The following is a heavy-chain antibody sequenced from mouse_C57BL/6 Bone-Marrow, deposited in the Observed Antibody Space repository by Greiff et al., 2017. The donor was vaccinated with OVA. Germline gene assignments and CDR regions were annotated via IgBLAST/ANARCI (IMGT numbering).Heavy chain of an antibody. D-gene: IGHD2-1*01. V-gene: IGHV1-74*01. Sequence: QVQLQQPGAELVKPGASVKVSCKASGYTFTSYWMHWVKQRPGQGLEWIGRIHPSDSDTNYNQKFKGKATLTVDKSSSTAYMQLSSLTSEDSAVYYGAIEPLYGNYPWFAYWGQGTLVTVSA. CDR2: IHPSDSDT. CDR1: GYTFTSYW. CDR3: AIEPLYGNYPWFAY. J-gene: IGHJ3*01.